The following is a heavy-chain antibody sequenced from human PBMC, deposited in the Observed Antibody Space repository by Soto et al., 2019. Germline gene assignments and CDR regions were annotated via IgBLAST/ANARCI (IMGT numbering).Heavy chain of an antibody. D-gene: IGHD2-15*01. Sequence: GASVKVSCKTSGYTFTGHGITWMRQAPGQGLEWMGWISAYNGNKVYAQRLQDRLTMTTDTSTSTACMELRSLRSDDTAVYFCARTCRDRSCYFIHWGQGTLVTVSS. V-gene: IGHV1-18*01. J-gene: IGHJ4*02. CDR3: ARTCRDRSCYFIH. CDR1: GYTFTGHG. CDR2: ISAYNGNK.